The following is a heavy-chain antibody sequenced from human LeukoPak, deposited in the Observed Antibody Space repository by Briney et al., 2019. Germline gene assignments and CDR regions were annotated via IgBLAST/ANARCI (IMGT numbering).Heavy chain of an antibody. V-gene: IGHV3-74*01. D-gene: IGHD3-3*01. J-gene: IGHJ4*02. CDR2: IRSDGSTT. Sequence: GGSLTLFCADSGFSFSVFWMHWVRQVPGKGLLWVSRIRSDGSTTDYADSVKGRFTISRDNARNTLYLQMNSLRVEDTAVYYCTRDWRNMAFDHWGQGTLVTVSS. CDR1: GFSFSVFW. CDR3: TRDWRNMAFDH.